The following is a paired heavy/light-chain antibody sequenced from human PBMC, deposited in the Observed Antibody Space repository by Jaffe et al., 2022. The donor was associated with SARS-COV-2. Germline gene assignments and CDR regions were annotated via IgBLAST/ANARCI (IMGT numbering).Heavy chain of an antibody. V-gene: IGHV3-30*03. CDR3: ARDRPYEGYAEGAFDI. CDR1: GFTFSDSG. D-gene: IGHD5-12*01. CDR2: ISYDGTNK. J-gene: IGHJ3*02. Sequence: QVQLVESGGGVVQPGRSLGLSCAASGFTFSDSGIHWVRQPPGKGLEWVAVISYDGTNKYYADSVRGRFTISRDNSKNTVNLQMNSLRPEDTAVYYCARDRPYEGYAEGAFDIWGQGTKVSVSS.
Light chain of an antibody. CDR2: YDT. V-gene: IGLV3-21*04. Sequence: SYVLTQPPSVSVAPGETARITCGGNNIGGKSVHWYQQKPGQAPVLVINYDTDRPSGVPERFSASNSGNTATLTITRVEAGDEADFYCQVWHSPSDHRVVFGGGTKLTVL. J-gene: IGLJ2*01. CDR1: NIGGKS. CDR3: QVWHSPSDHRVV.